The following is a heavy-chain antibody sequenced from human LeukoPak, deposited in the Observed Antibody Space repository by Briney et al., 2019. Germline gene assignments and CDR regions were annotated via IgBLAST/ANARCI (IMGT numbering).Heavy chain of an antibody. CDR3: ARDPSSRDDFDY. CDR2: ISSSSSYI. Sequence: PGGSLRLSCAASGFTFSSYTMNWVRQAPGKGLEWVSSISSSSSYIYYADSLKGRFTISRDNAKNSLYLQMSSLRAEDTAVYYCARDPSSRDDFDYWGQGTLVTVSS. D-gene: IGHD2-21*01. V-gene: IGHV3-21*01. CDR1: GFTFSSYT. J-gene: IGHJ4*02.